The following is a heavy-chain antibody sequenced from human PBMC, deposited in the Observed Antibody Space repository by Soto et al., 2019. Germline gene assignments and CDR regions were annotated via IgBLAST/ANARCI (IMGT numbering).Heavy chain of an antibody. CDR3: ARAISGYVT. CDR2: INAGNGDT. CDR1: GINYNTYA. J-gene: IGHJ4*02. Sequence: QVQLVQSGAEMKKPGASVKLSCKTSGINYNTYAIHWVRQAPGQGLEWLGWINAGNGDTSYSQNFQARVTLTRDTSASTVYIDLDSLKSEDTGVYYCARAISGYVTWGQGTLVTVSS. D-gene: IGHD5-12*01. V-gene: IGHV1-3*01.